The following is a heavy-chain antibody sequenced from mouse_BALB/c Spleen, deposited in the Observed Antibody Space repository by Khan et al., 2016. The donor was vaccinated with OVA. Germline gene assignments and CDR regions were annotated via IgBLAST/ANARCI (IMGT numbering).Heavy chain of an antibody. D-gene: IGHD2-3*01. CDR1: GYAFTNYW. Sequence: QVQLQQSGTELVRPGTSVKISCKASGYAFTNYWLGWVKQRPGHGLEGIGNIYPGSGHTYYNEKFKVKATLTADKSSSPAYMQLSSLTSEDSAVYFCARSGGYSYYWYFDVWGAGTTVTVSS. CDR2: IYPGSGHT. CDR3: ARSGGYSYYWYFDV. V-gene: IGHV1-63*01. J-gene: IGHJ1*01.